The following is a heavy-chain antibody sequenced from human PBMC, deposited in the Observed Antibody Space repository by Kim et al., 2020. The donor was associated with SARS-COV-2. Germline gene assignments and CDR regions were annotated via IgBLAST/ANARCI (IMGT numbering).Heavy chain of an antibody. V-gene: IGHV3-23*01. CDR3: EASDY. J-gene: IGHJ4*02. Sequence: IRDSGVRTHYAYSVKGRFTISRDNSKSTLFLQMNSLRAEDTAVYYCEASDYWGQGSLVTVSS. CDR2: IRDSGVRT.